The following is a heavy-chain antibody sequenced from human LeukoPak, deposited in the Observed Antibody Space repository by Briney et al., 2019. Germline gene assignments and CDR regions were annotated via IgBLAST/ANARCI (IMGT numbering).Heavy chain of an antibody. V-gene: IGHV3-9*01. D-gene: IGHD3-22*01. CDR3: AKDQRSSGYYHYYFDY. J-gene: IGHJ4*02. Sequence: GFTXXDYAXHWVRQAPGKGLEWVSGISWNSGSIGYADSVKGRFTISRDNAKNSLYLQMNSLRAEDTALYYCAKDQRSSGYYHYYFDYWGQGTLVTVSS. CDR2: ISWNSGSI. CDR1: GFTXXDYA.